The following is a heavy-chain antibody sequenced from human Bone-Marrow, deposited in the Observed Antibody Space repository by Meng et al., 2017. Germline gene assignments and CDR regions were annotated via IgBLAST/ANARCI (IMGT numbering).Heavy chain of an antibody. Sequence: QGQLQQWGSGLLKPSETLSRPCAVYGGSFSGYYWSWIRQPPGKGLEWIGEINHSGSTNYNPSLKSRVTISVDTSKNQFSLKLSSVTAADTAVYYCARVGVVVITPNWFDPWGQGTLVTVSS. J-gene: IGHJ5*02. V-gene: IGHV4-34*01. D-gene: IGHD3-22*01. CDR3: ARVGVVVITPNWFDP. CDR2: INHSGST. CDR1: GGSFSGYY.